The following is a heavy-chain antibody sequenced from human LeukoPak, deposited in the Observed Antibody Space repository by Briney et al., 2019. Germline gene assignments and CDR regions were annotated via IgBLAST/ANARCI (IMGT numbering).Heavy chain of an antibody. J-gene: IGHJ4*02. CDR3: AKGRWLLES. V-gene: IGHV3-30*18. CDR1: GFTFSSYG. D-gene: IGHD5-24*01. CDR2: ISYDGSNK. Sequence: AGGSLRLSCAASGFTFSSYGMHWVRQAPGKGLEWVAVISYDGSNKYYADSVKGRFTISRDNSKNTVYLQMNSLRGEDTAVYYCAKGRWLLESWGQGTLVTVSS.